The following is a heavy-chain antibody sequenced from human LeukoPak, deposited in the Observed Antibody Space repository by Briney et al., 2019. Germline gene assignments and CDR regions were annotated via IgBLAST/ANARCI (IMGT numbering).Heavy chain of an antibody. J-gene: IGHJ6*03. V-gene: IGHV3-13*01. Sequence: GGSLRLSCAASGFTFSSYDMHWVRQATGKGLEWVSAIGPAGDTYYPGSVKGRFTISRENAKNSLYLQMNSLRAGDTAVYYCARGSYGDSPWDDYYVDVWGKGTTVTISS. CDR2: IGPAGDT. D-gene: IGHD4-17*01. CDR1: GFTFSSYD. CDR3: ARGSYGDSPWDDYYVDV.